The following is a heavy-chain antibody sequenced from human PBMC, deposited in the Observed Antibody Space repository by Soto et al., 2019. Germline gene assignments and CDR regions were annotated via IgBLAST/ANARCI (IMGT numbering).Heavy chain of an antibody. J-gene: IGHJ4*02. D-gene: IGHD2-8*01. CDR2: FIGSGLRT. Sequence: EVQLLESGGGLVQPGGSLRLSCAVSGFTFSNFGMSWVRQAPGKGLEWVSGFIGSGLRTFYADSVKGRLTISRDNSKNTLYLQMNYLRVEDTAVYYCATSGGDGAPNGDWGQGALVTVSS. V-gene: IGHV3-23*01. CDR1: GFTFSNFG. CDR3: ATSGGDGAPNGD.